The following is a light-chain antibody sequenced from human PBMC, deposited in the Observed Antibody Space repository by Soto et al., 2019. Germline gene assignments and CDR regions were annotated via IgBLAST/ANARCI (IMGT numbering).Light chain of an antibody. J-gene: IGKJ1*01. CDR1: QSVSSTS. V-gene: IGKV3D-20*01. CDR3: QQYDSSPKT. CDR2: DTS. Sequence: VLTLSRGTLTLKPGERATVACRASQSVSSTSAWYQQKPGLAPWLILYDTSFRATGIPYRFSGRGSGTDFPPTNSRLEPEDFPVYYIQQYDSSPKTFGQGTKVDVK.